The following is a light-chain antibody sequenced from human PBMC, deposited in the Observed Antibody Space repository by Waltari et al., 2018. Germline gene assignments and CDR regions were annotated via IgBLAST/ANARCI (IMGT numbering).Light chain of an antibody. Sequence: DIQMTQPPSSLSASVGDRVTITCRASQSISSNLNWYQQKPGKAPKLLIYAASSLKSGVPSRFSGSGSGTDFTVTISSLQPEDFATYYCQQSYSTPRFGQGTKVEIK. J-gene: IGKJ1*01. V-gene: IGKV1-39*01. CDR2: AAS. CDR1: QSISSN. CDR3: QQSYSTPR.